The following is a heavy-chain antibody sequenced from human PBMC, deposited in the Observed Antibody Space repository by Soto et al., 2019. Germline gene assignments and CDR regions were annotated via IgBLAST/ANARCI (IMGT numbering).Heavy chain of an antibody. CDR1: GFTFSSYA. V-gene: IGHV3-23*01. CDR3: AKRAEVCSGWYRGYYFDY. Sequence: EVQLLESGGGLVQPGGSLRLSCAASGFTFSSYAMSWVRQAPGKGLEWVSAISGSGGSTYYADSVKGRFTISRDNSKNTLYLQMNSLRAEDTAVYYCAKRAEVCSGWYRGYYFDYWGQGTLVTVSS. CDR2: ISGSGGST. D-gene: IGHD6-19*01. J-gene: IGHJ4*02.